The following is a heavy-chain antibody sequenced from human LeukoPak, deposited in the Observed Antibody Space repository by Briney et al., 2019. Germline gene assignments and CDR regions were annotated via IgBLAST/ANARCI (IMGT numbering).Heavy chain of an antibody. D-gene: IGHD1-7*01. CDR1: GGSISSYY. CDR3: ARSKGNYSFYYYYYMDV. V-gene: IGHV4-59*08. Sequence: SETLSLTCTVSGGSISSYYWSWIRQPPGKGLEWIGYIFYIESTNYKPSLKSRVTISVDTSKNQFSLKLSSVTAADTAVYYCARSKGNYSFYYYYYMDVWGKGTTVTVSS. CDR2: IFYIEST. J-gene: IGHJ6*03.